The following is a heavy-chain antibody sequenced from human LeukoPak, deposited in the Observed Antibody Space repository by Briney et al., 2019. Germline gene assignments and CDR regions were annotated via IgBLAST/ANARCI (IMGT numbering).Heavy chain of an antibody. CDR1: GFTFSDYS. J-gene: IGHJ4*02. CDR2: VSSTTT. CDR3: ARGRGAVAGRSFDH. D-gene: IGHD6-19*01. Sequence: TGGSLRLSCAASGFTFSDYSMNWVRQAPGKGLEWVSYVSSTTTYYADSVKGRFTTSRDNAKNSLYLQMNSLRDEDTALYYCARGRGAVAGRSFDHWGQGTLVTVSS. V-gene: IGHV3-48*02.